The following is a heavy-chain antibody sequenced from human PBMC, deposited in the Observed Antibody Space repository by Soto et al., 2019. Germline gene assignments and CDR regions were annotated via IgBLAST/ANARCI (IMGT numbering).Heavy chain of an antibody. CDR3: ARRMRDYGSHYYNGLDP. CDR2: IYYDGSA. V-gene: IGHV4-30-4*01. D-gene: IGHD3-10*01. CDR1: GGSINTADYY. Sequence: QVQLQESGPGLVKPSQTLSLTCIVSGGSINTADYYWSWIRQPPGKSLEWIVNIYYDGSAFPNPSLRSRVTASVDTSKIHFALNLFSVTAADTAVDYWARRMRDYGSHYYNGLDPWGQGALVTVSS. J-gene: IGHJ5*02.